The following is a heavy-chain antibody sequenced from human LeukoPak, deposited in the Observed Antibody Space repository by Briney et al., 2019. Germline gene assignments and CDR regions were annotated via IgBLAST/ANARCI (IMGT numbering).Heavy chain of an antibody. CDR1: GGSIRSSGYD. CDR3: ARLFWSGYYSDY. CDR2: IHYSGST. V-gene: IGHV4-39*01. Sequence: PSQTLSLTCPVSGGSIRSSGYDWGWIRQPPGKGLEWIGSIHYSGSTYYNPSLKSRVTISVDTSKNQFFLRLISVTAADTAVYYCARLFWSGYYSDYWGQGTVVTVSS. J-gene: IGHJ4*02. D-gene: IGHD3-3*01.